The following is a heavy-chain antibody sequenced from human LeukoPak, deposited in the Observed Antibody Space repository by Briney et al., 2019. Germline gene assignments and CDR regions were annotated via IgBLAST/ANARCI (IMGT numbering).Heavy chain of an antibody. CDR2: MNPNSGNT. D-gene: IGHD3-3*01. CDR1: GYTFTSYD. V-gene: IGHV1-8*01. J-gene: IGHJ6*03. Sequence: ASVKVSCKASGYTFTSYDINWVRQATGQGLEWMGWMNPNSGNTGYAQKFQGSVTMTRNTSISTAYMELSSLRSEDTAVYYRARRYYDFWSGYYSSGDPYYYYMDVWGKGTTVTVSS. CDR3: ARRYYDFWSGYYSSGDPYYYYMDV.